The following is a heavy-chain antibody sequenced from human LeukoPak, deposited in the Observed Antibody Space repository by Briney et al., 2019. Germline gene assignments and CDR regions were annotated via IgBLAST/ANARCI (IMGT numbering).Heavy chain of an antibody. CDR3: ARDPNADYNWYFDL. D-gene: IGHD4/OR15-4a*01. CDR1: GFTFSNYI. Sequence: GSLRLSCAASGFTFSNYIMNWVRQAPGKGPEWVSSISTGGRAVDYADSVKGRFTISRDNAKNSLFLQMDSLRAEDTAVYYCARDPNADYNWYFDLWGRGTLVTVSS. V-gene: IGHV3-21*06. J-gene: IGHJ2*01. CDR2: ISTGGRAV.